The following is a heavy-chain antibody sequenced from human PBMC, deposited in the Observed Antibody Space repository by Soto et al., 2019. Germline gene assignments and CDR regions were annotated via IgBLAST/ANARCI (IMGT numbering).Heavy chain of an antibody. CDR2: ISAYNGNT. J-gene: IGHJ4*02. Sequence: QVQLVQSGAEVKKPGASVKVSCKASGYTFTSYGISWVRQAPGQGLEWMGWISAYNGNTNYAQKLRARVTMTTDTATSTPYMELRSLRSDDPAVYYCARGVVKKWLVGLFDYWGQGTLVTVSS. CDR1: GYTFTSYG. CDR3: ARGVVKKWLVGLFDY. V-gene: IGHV1-18*01. D-gene: IGHD6-19*01.